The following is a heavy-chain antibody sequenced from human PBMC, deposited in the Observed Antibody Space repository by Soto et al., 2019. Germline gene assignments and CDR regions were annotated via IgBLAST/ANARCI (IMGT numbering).Heavy chain of an antibody. V-gene: IGHV3-66*01. J-gene: IGHJ3*02. D-gene: IGHD1-1*01. Sequence: GGSLRLSCAASGFTVSSNYMSWVRQAPGKGLEWVSAIYSGGDTYYADSVKGRFTISRENAKNSLYLQMNSLRAGDTAVYYCARSLSRDDAAFDIWGQGTMVTVSS. CDR3: ARSLSRDDAAFDI. CDR2: IYSGGDT. CDR1: GFTVSSNY.